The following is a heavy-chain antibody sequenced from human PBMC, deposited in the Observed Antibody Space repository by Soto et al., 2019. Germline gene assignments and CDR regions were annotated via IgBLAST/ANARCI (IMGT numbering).Heavy chain of an antibody. V-gene: IGHV3-13*01. D-gene: IGHD6-13*01. CDR3: ARAPGIAHPYYYYYGMDV. Sequence: PGGSLRLSCASSVFTFSSYDMHWVRQATGKGLEWVSAIGTAGDTYYPGSVKGRFTISRENAKNSLYLQMNSLRAEDTAVYYCARAPGIAHPYYYYYGMDVWGQGTTVTVSS. CDR2: IGTAGDT. J-gene: IGHJ6*02. CDR1: VFTFSSYD.